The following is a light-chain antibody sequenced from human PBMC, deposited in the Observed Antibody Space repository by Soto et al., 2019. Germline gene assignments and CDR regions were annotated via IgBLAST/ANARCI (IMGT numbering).Light chain of an antibody. CDR2: DVS. J-gene: IGLJ1*01. V-gene: IGLV2-14*01. CDR3: SSYTSSSTLKGV. Sequence: QSALTQPASVSGSPGQSITISCTGTSSDVGGYNYVSWYQQHPGKAPKLMIYDVSNRPSGVSNRFSGSKSGNTASLTISRLQAEDEADYYCSSYTSSSTLKGVFGTGTKLTVL. CDR1: SSDVGGYNY.